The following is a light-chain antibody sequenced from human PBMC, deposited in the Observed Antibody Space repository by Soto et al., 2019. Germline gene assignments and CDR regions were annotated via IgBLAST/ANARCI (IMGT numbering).Light chain of an antibody. V-gene: IGKV3-15*01. CDR1: ESVSSN. J-gene: IGKJ3*01. CDR2: GAT. Sequence: EIVMTQSPATLSVSPGERVTLSCRASESVSSNLAWYQQKPGQAPRFLIYGATTRATGIPARFSGSGSGTEFTLTISSLQSEDFAVYYCQQYNKGPFTFGPGTKVDIK. CDR3: QQYNKGPFT.